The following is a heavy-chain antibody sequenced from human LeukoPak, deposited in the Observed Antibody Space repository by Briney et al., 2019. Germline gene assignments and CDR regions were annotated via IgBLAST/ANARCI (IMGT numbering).Heavy chain of an antibody. V-gene: IGHV3-7*01. CDR1: GFTFSSYW. J-gene: IGHJ6*02. D-gene: IGHD3-10*01. Sequence: GGSLRLSCAASGFTFSSYWMSWVRQAPGKGLEWVANIKQDGSEKYYVDSVKGRFTISRDNAKNSLYLQMNSLRAEDTAVYYCARDNLFGGSGSYPGRNSPKSPSYYYYGMDVWGQGTTVTVSS. CDR3: ARDNLFGGSGSYPGRNSPKSPSYYYYGMDV. CDR2: IKQDGSEK.